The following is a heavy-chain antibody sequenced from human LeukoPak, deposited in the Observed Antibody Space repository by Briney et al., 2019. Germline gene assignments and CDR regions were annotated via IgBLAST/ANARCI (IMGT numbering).Heavy chain of an antibody. D-gene: IGHD3-22*01. Sequence: PSETLSLTCTVSGGSISSSSYYWGWIRQPPGKGLEWIGSIYHSGSTYYNPSLKSRVTISVDTSKNQFSLKLSSVTAADTAVYYCARDPLTTMIVVVTPNYFDYWGQGTLVTVSS. V-gene: IGHV4-39*07. J-gene: IGHJ4*02. CDR3: ARDPLTTMIVVVTPNYFDY. CDR2: IYHSGST. CDR1: GGSISSSSYY.